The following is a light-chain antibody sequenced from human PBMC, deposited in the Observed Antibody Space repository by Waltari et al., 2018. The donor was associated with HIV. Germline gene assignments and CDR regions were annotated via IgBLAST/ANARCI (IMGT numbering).Light chain of an antibody. CDR1: SSNVGING. Sequence: QSVLTQPPSVSEAPRQRVTISCSGSSSNVGINGVNWYQQFPGQAPILLIYYDDLLPSGVSDRFSGSKSGTSASLAISGLQSEDEADYYCVAWDDGLNGWVFGGGTKLTVL. CDR3: VAWDDGLNGWV. V-gene: IGLV1-36*01. J-gene: IGLJ3*02. CDR2: YDD.